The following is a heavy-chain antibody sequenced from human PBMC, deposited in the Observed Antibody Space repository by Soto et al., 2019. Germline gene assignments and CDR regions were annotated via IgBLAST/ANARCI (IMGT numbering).Heavy chain of an antibody. CDR3: ARGGEMTEYYYTGMDV. J-gene: IGHJ6*02. CDR1: GDSITSRTW. D-gene: IGHD3-16*01. V-gene: IGHV4-4*02. Sequence: PSETLSLTCVVSGDSITSRTWWTWVRQPPGKGLEWIGEISHSGSTNYNPSLKSRITMSVDKSKNQISLNLSSVTAADTAVYYCARGGEMTEYYYTGMDVWGQGTTVTVSS. CDR2: ISHSGST.